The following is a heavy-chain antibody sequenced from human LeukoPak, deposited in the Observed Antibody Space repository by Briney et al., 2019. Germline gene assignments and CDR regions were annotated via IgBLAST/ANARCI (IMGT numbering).Heavy chain of an antibody. CDR2: ISGSGGST. J-gene: IGHJ4*02. CDR3: AKGHGPLLWEYYFDY. CDR1: GFTFSSYA. Sequence: GGSLRLSCAASGFTFSSYAMSWVRQAPGKGLEWVSAISGSGGSTYYADSVKGRFTISRDNSKNTLYLQMNSLRAEDTAVYYCAKGHGPLLWEYYFDYWGQGTLVTVSS. D-gene: IGHD3-10*01. V-gene: IGHV3-23*01.